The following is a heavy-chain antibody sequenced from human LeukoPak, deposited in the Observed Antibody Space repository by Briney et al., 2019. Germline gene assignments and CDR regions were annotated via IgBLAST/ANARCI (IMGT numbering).Heavy chain of an antibody. CDR3: ARKSASGNYPLDY. V-gene: IGHV3-23*01. D-gene: IGHD3-10*01. J-gene: IGHJ4*02. CDR2: ISADSATT. CDR1: GFTFYTYS. Sequence: GGSLRLSCAASGFTFYTYSMNWVRQAPGKGLEWVSVISADSATTFYADSVKGRFTISRDNAKNTVFLQMSSLRAEDTALYYCARKSASGNYPLDYWGQGTLVTVSS.